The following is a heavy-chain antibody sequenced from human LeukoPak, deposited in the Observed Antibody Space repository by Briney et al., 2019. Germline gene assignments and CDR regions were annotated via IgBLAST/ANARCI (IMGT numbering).Heavy chain of an antibody. J-gene: IGHJ4*02. Sequence: GGSLRLSCAASGFTFSSYGMHWVCQAPGKGLEWVAVISYDGSNKYYADSVKGRFTISRDNSKNTPYLQMNSLRAEDTAVYYCAKDREITFGGIPDYWGQGTLVTVSS. CDR3: AKDREITFGGIPDY. D-gene: IGHD3-16*01. CDR1: GFTFSSYG. V-gene: IGHV3-30*18. CDR2: ISYDGSNK.